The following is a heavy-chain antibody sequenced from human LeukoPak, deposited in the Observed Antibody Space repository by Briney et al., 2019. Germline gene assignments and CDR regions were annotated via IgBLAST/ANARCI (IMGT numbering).Heavy chain of an antibody. J-gene: IGHJ4*02. CDR3: ARGIKGYFDY. CDR1: GDSISSSSYY. Sequence: SETLSLTCTVSGDSISSSSYYWGWIRQPPGKGLEWIGTINYRGSTHYNPSLKSRVTISVDTSKKQFSLKLSSVTAADTAVYYCARGIKGYFDYWGQGTLVTVSS. CDR2: INYRGST. V-gene: IGHV4-39*07.